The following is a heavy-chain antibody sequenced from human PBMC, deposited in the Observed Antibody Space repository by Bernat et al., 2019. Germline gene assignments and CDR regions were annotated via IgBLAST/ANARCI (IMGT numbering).Heavy chain of an antibody. Sequence: EVQLLESGGGLVQPGGSLRLSCAASGFTFSSYAMRWVRQAPGKGLEWVSAISGSGGNTYYADSVKGRFTISKDNSRNTLYLQMNSLRAEDTAVYYCAKGLSGYDLHAFDIWGQGTMVTVSS. CDR2: ISGSGGNT. J-gene: IGHJ3*02. D-gene: IGHD5-12*01. CDR3: AKGLSGYDLHAFDI. V-gene: IGHV3-23*01. CDR1: GFTFSSYA.